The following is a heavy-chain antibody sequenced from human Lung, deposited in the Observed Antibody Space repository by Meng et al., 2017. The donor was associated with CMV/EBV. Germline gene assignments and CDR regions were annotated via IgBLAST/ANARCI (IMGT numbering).Heavy chain of an antibody. Sequence: SAKVSCKASGGSLSDYAISWVRQAPGQGLEWMGGIIPIFGTTNYAQKFQGRVTITTDESATTAYMDLSSLRSEDTAVFYCARGPSTSYDTSRGLHSWGQGTLVTVSS. V-gene: IGHV1-69*05. CDR1: GGSLSDYA. J-gene: IGHJ4*02. CDR3: ARGPSTSYDTSRGLHS. D-gene: IGHD3-22*01. CDR2: IIPIFGTT.